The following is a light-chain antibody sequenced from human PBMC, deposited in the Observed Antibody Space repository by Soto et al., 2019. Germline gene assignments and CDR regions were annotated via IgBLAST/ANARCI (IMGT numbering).Light chain of an antibody. CDR3: QQYNSFPPT. Sequence: DIQMTQSPSTLSASVGDRVTITCRASQTVISSLLAWYQQKPGKPPKLLIYKASTLQSGVPSRFSGSGSGTEFTLTISSLQPDDFAIYYCQQYNSFPPTFGQGTKVEIK. CDR2: KAS. J-gene: IGKJ1*01. V-gene: IGKV1-5*03. CDR1: QTVISSL.